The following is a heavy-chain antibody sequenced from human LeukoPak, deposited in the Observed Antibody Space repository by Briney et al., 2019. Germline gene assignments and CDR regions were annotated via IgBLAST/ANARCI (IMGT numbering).Heavy chain of an antibody. Sequence: ASVKVSCKASGYTFTNYAMHWVRQAAGQRLEWMGWINAGNGNTKYSQEFQGRVTFTRDTSASTAYMELSSLRSEDMGVYYCARASPQLWEPPGAFDIWGQGTMVTVSS. CDR1: GYTFTNYA. CDR3: ARASPQLWEPPGAFDI. CDR2: INAGNGNT. J-gene: IGHJ3*02. V-gene: IGHV1-3*03. D-gene: IGHD1-26*01.